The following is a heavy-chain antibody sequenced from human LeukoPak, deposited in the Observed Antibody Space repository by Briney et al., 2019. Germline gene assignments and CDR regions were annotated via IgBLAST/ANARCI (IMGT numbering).Heavy chain of an antibody. CDR3: ASRMGYYSAFDI. D-gene: IGHD5-12*01. Sequence: KLQGRVTMTTDTSTSTAYMELRSLRSDDTAVYYCASRMGYYSAFDIWGQGTMVTVSS. J-gene: IGHJ3*02. V-gene: IGHV1-18*01.